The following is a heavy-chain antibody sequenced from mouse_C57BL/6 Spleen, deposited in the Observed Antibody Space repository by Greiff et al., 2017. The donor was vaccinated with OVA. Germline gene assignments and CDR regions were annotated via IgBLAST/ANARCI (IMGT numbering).Heavy chain of an antibody. D-gene: IGHD1-1*01. V-gene: IGHV14-4*01. CDR1: GFNIKDDY. CDR2: IDPENGDT. Sequence: DVKLVESGAELVRPGASVKLSCTASGFNIKDDYMHWVKQRPEQGLEWIGWIDPENGDTEYASKFQGKATITADTSSNTAYLQLSSLTSEDTAVYYCTTYYYGSSYGAMDYWGQGTSVTVSS. CDR3: TTYYYGSSYGAMDY. J-gene: IGHJ4*01.